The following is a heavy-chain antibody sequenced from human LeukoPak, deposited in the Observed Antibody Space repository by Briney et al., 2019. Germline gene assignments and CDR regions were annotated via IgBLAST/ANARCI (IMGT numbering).Heavy chain of an antibody. V-gene: IGHV1-2*02. Sequence: ASVKVSCKASGYTFTGYYMHWVRQAPGQGLEWMGWINPNSGGTNYAQKFQGGVTMTRDTSISTAYMELSRLRSDDTAVYYCARLRQIGNWFDPWGQGTRVTVSS. CDR2: INPNSGGT. CDR1: GYTFTGYY. D-gene: IGHD2/OR15-2a*01. CDR3: ARLRQIGNWFDP. J-gene: IGHJ5*02.